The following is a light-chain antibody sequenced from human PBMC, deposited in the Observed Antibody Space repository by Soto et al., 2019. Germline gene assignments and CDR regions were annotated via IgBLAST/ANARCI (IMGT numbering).Light chain of an antibody. CDR2: AAS. CDR1: QSISSY. J-gene: IGKJ2*01. Sequence: DIQMTQSPSSLSGSVGDRVTITCRASQSISSYLNWYQQKPGKAPKLLIYAASSLQSGVPSRFSGSGSGTDFTLTISSMQPEDFATYYCQQSYSNPLFSQGTKVDIK. V-gene: IGKV1-39*01. CDR3: QQSYSNPL.